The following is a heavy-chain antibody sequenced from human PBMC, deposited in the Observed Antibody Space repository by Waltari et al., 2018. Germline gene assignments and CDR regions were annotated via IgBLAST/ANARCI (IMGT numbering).Heavy chain of an antibody. CDR2: NNAGNGTK. J-gene: IGHJ4*02. D-gene: IGHD6-6*01. CDR3: ARLDRYSSSSDYFDY. Sequence: QVQLVQSGAEVKKPGASVKVSCKASGYTFTSYAMHWVRQAPGQRLEWMGWNNAGNGTKKYLPKFKGRFTITRETSASTAYMELSSLRSEDTAVYYCARLDRYSSSSDYFDYWGQGTLVTVSS. V-gene: IGHV1-3*01. CDR1: GYTFTSYA.